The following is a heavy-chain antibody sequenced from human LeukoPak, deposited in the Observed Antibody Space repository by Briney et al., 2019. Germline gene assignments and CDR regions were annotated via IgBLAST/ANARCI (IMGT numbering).Heavy chain of an antibody. CDR3: AMIRGVDGFDY. CDR1: GFTFSSYS. CDR2: ISSGSNYI. Sequence: GSLRLSCAASGFTFSSYSINWVRQAPGKGLEWVSSISSGSNYIYYADSMKGRFTISRDNAKNSLYLQMNSLRVEDTAVYYCAMIRGVDGFDYWGQGTLVTVSS. V-gene: IGHV3-21*01. D-gene: IGHD3-10*01. J-gene: IGHJ4*02.